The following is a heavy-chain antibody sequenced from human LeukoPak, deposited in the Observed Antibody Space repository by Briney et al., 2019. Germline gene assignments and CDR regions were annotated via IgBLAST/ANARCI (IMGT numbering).Heavy chain of an antibody. V-gene: IGHV4-34*01. J-gene: IGHJ4*02. CDR1: GGSFSHYY. CDR2: IHPSGST. Sequence: SEALSLTCAIYGGSFSHYYWSWIRQPPGKGLEWVGEIHPSGSTSFNPSLESRVSISKDTSKNQFSLKLTSVTAADTAVYYCSRGSDESKTGDYWGQGTLVTVSS. CDR3: SRGSDESKTGDY. D-gene: IGHD6-25*01.